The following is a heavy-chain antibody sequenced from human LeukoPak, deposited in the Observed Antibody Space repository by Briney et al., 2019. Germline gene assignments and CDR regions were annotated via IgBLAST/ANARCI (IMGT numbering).Heavy chain of an antibody. CDR3: ARRVSEGGGPLRSGDNWLDP. J-gene: IGHJ5*02. V-gene: IGHV4-4*07. CDR1: GDSINSYS. Sequence: SETLSLTCIVSGDSINSYSWNWIRQPAGKGLAWIGRIYATGSTNYNPSLQGRVTLSIDTSKRQFSMKPSSVTAADTAVYYCARRVSEGGGPLRSGDNWLDPWGQGSLVTVSS. D-gene: IGHD3-3*01. CDR2: IYATGST.